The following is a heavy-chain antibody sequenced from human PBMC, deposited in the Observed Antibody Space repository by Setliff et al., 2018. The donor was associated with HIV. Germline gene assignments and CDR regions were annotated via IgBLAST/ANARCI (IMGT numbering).Heavy chain of an antibody. D-gene: IGHD1-1*01. V-gene: IGHV7-4-1*02. Sequence: ASVKVSCKASGYNFTNYGINWVRQDPGQGLEWMGWINTNTGYPTYAQAFRGRFVFSLDTSVSTAYLEISSLEAEDTAVYFCARVRTSYNFWVGDVFDPWGQGTLVNVSS. CDR3: ARVRTSYNFWVGDVFDP. CDR1: GYNFTNYG. CDR2: INTNTGYP. J-gene: IGHJ5*02.